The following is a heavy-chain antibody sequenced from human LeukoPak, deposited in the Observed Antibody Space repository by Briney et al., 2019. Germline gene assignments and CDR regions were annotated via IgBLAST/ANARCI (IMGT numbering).Heavy chain of an antibody. D-gene: IGHD4-17*01. CDR1: GFTFSSYA. V-gene: IGHV3-23*01. Sequence: GGSLRLSCAASGFTFSSYAMSWVRQAPGKGLEWVSTISCSGGSTYYADSVKGRFTISRDNSENTLYLQMNSLRAEDTAVDYCAKGLTVTTPYYFDYWGQGTLVTVCS. J-gene: IGHJ4*02. CDR2: ISCSGGST. CDR3: AKGLTVTTPYYFDY.